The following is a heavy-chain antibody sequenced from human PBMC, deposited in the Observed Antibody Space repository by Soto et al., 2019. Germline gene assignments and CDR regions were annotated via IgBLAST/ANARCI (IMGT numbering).Heavy chain of an antibody. J-gene: IGHJ4*02. CDR1: GYSLTIYW. D-gene: IGHD6-13*01. V-gene: IGHV5-51*01. Sequence: GASLNFASKGSGYSLTIYWIGWVRQMPGKGREWMGIIYPGDSDTRYSPSFQGQVTISADKSISTAYLQWSSLKASDTAMYYCARPMGIAAAGFDYWGQGTLVTVSS. CDR3: ARPMGIAAAGFDY. CDR2: IYPGDSDT.